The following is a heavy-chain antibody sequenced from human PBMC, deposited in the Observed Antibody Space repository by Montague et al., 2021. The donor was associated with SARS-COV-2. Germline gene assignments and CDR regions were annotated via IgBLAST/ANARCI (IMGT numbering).Heavy chain of an antibody. V-gene: IGHV3-30-3*01. CDR1: GFTFSSYA. CDR2: ISYDGSNK. D-gene: IGHD3-22*01. CDR3: ARDRRYYDSSVYPGVAYNWFDP. J-gene: IGHJ5*02. Sequence: SLRLSCAASGFTFSSYAVHWVHQAPGKGLEWVAVISYDGSNKYYADSVKGRFTISRDNSKNTLYLQMNSLRAEDTAVYYCARDRRYYDSSVYPGVAYNWFDPWGQGTLVTVSS.